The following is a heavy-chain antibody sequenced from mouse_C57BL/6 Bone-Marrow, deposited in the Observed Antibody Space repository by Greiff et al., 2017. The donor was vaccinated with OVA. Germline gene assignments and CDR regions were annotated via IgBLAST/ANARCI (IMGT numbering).Heavy chain of an antibody. CDR2: SRNKANDYTT. CDR3: ARGTGTYFDY. CDR1: GFTFSDFY. V-gene: IGHV7-1*01. D-gene: IGHD4-1*01. J-gene: IGHJ2*01. Sequence: EVKLVESGGGLVQSGRSLRLSCATSGFTFSDFYMEWVRQAPGKGLEWIAASRNKANDYTTEYSASVKGRFIVSRDTSQSILYLQMNALRAEDTAIYYCARGTGTYFDYWGQGTTRTVSS.